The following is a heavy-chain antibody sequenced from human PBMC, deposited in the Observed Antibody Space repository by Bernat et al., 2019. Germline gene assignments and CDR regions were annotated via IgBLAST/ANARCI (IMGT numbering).Heavy chain of an antibody. CDR2: INAGNGNT. V-gene: IGHV1-3*01. J-gene: IGHJ6*03. CDR1: GYTFTSYP. Sequence: QVQLVQSGAEVKKPGASVKVSCKASGYTFTSYPMHWVRQAPGQRLEWMGWINAGNGNTKYSQKFQDRVTITRDTSASTAYMELSSLRSEDTAVYYCARDPTNYYYYMDVWGTGTTVTVSS. CDR3: ARDPTNYYYYMDV.